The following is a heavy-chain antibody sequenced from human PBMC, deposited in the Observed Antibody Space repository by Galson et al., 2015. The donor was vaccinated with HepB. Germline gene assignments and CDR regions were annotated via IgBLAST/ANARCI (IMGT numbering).Heavy chain of an antibody. Sequence: SLRLSCAASGFTFSSYAMSWVRQAPGKGLEWVSAISGSGGSTYYADSVKGRFTISRDNSKNTLYLQMNSLRAEDTAVYHCAKFPIHYYDSSGYLGFLDYWGQGTLVTVSS. J-gene: IGHJ4*02. D-gene: IGHD3-22*01. V-gene: IGHV3-23*01. CDR2: ISGSGGST. CDR3: AKFPIHYYDSSGYLGFLDY. CDR1: GFTFSSYA.